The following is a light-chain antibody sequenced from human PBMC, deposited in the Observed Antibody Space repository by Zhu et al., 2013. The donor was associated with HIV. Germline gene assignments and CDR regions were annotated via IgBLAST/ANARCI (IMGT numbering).Light chain of an antibody. CDR3: QQYGLPPDT. CDR2: GAS. CDR1: QHISNY. V-gene: IGKV1-NL1*01. Sequence: DIQMTQSPSSLSASVGDSVTITCRASQHISNYLAWYQQKAGRAPRLVIYGASSRVTGIPDRFSGRGSGTDFTLTISRLEAEDSAVYYCQQYGLPPDTFGQGTRLDFK. J-gene: IGKJ5*01.